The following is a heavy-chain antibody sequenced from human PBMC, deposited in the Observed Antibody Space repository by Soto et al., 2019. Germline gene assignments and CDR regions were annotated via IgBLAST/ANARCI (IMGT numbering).Heavy chain of an antibody. Sequence: DVHLVESGGGLVQPGGSLRLSCAVSGFPFSTYAMHWVRQAPGKGLEWISYINSDSTTTFHADSVKGRFTVCRDNAKNSLYLQMSSLRHEDTAVYYCARDLSHWGQGTLVTVSS. CDR2: INSDSTTT. V-gene: IGHV3-48*02. CDR3: ARDLSH. J-gene: IGHJ4*02. CDR1: GFPFSTYA.